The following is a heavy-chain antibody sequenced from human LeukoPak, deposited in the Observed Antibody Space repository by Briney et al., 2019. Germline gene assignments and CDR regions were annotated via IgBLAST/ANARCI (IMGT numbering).Heavy chain of an antibody. D-gene: IGHD3-3*01. CDR1: GYTFTCQG. CDR3: AREPGDFWSGSLNGRPFDY. V-gene: IGHV1-18*01. CDR2: ISACNGNT. J-gene: IGHJ4*02. Sequence: GASVKVSCKATGYTFTCQGFRWLRQPPAQGVDGMGWISACNGNTNEAQELQGRVTMTTDTSTSTAYMELRSLRSDDTAVYYCAREPGDFWSGSLNGRPFDYWGQGTLVTVSS.